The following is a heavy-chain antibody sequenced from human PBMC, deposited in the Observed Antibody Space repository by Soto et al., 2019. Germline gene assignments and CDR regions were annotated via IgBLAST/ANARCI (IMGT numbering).Heavy chain of an antibody. CDR3: AHTLGYCSGGSCYQTPFDY. CDR2: IYWDDDK. D-gene: IGHD2-15*01. Sequence: SGPTLVNPTQTLTLTCTFSGFSLSTSGVGVGWIRQPPGKALEWLALIYWDDDKRYSPSLKGRLTITKDTSKNQVVLTMTNMDPVDTATYYCAHTLGYCSGGSCYQTPFDYWGQGTLVTVSS. J-gene: IGHJ4*02. CDR1: GFSLSTSGVG. V-gene: IGHV2-5*02.